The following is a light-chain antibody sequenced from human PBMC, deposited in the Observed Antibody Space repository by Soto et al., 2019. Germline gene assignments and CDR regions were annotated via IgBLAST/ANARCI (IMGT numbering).Light chain of an antibody. V-gene: IGKV1-33*01. J-gene: IGKJ4*01. CDR2: YAS. Sequence: DTQMTQSPSSLSASVGERATITCQASQGIAKYLLWYQQKPGKAPKLLIYYASNLQTGVPARFSGSGSGTDFTLTISRLQPEDIATYYCQQYDNPPLTFGGGTKVEIK. CDR3: QQYDNPPLT. CDR1: QGIAKY.